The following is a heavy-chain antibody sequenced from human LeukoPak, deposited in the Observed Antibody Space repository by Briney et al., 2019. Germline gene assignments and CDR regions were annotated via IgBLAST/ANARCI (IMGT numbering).Heavy chain of an antibody. J-gene: IGHJ6*02. V-gene: IGHV1-8*03. CDR1: GYTFTSYD. D-gene: IGHD3-10*01. CDR3: ANLEYGSGSYSRYYYYGMDV. CDR2: MNPNSGNT. Sequence: GASVKVSCKASGYTFTSYDINWVRQATGQGLEWMGWMNPNSGNTGYAQKFQGRVTITRNTSISTAYMELSSLRSEDTAVYYCANLEYGSGSYSRYYYYGMDVWGQGTTVTVS.